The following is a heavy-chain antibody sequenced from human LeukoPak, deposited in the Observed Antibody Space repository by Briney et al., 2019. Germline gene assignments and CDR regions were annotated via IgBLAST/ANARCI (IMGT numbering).Heavy chain of an antibody. D-gene: IGHD3-3*01. CDR1: GGSISSNKYY. CDR2: IYYSGST. V-gene: IGHV4-39*01. CDR3: AKAEGYDFWSGYLFDY. Sequence: SETLSLTCTVSGGSISSNKYYWGWIRQPPGKGLEWIGSIYYSGSTYYNPTLKSRVTIFVDTSKNQFSLKLSSVTAADTAVYYCAKAEGYDFWSGYLFDYWGQGTLVTVSS. J-gene: IGHJ4*02.